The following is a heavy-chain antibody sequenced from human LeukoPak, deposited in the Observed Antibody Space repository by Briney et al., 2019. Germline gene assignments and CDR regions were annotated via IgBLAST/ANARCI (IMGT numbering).Heavy chain of an antibody. CDR3: ATPDGALSYYYDSSGPQGGAFDI. Sequence: PSETLSLTCIVSGGSISSSSSYWGWIRQPPGKGLEWIGNIYYSGSTYNNPSLKSRVTISIDTSKNQFSLKLRSVTAAETAVYYCATPDGALSYYYDSSGPQGGAFDIWGQETMVTVSS. CDR1: GGSISSSSSY. V-gene: IGHV4-39*01. CDR2: IYYSGST. D-gene: IGHD3-22*01. J-gene: IGHJ3*02.